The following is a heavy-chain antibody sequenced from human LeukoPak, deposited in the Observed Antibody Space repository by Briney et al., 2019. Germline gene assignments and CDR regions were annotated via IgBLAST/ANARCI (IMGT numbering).Heavy chain of an antibody. Sequence: SETLSLTCTVSGGSIHSYWSWIRQPAGKGLEWIGRISGSGTITYNPALQSRLTISIDTSKNQFSLKLMSVTAADTAVYYCAGLRPGTHVWFGELLYSHGDWFDPWGQGTLVTVSS. CDR2: ISGSGTI. J-gene: IGHJ5*02. V-gene: IGHV4-4*07. D-gene: IGHD3-10*01. CDR1: GGSIHSY. CDR3: AGLRPGTHVWFGELLYSHGDWFDP.